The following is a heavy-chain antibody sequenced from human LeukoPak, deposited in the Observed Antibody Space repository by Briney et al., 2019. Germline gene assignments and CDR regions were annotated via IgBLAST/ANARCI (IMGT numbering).Heavy chain of an antibody. Sequence: SGGSLRLSCAASGFTFSSYGMSRVRQAPGKGLEWVSSISSSSSYIYYADSVKGRFTISRDNAKNSLYLQMNSLRAEDTAVYYCARGRAVAGTFWFDPWGQGTLVTVSS. J-gene: IGHJ5*02. CDR3: ARGRAVAGTFWFDP. CDR1: GFTFSSYG. CDR2: ISSSSSYI. D-gene: IGHD6-19*01. V-gene: IGHV3-21*01.